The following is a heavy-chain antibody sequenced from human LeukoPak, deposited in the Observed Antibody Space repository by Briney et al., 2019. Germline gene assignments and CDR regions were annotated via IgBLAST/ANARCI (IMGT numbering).Heavy chain of an antibody. CDR3: ARVTGYVMEDYFDY. CDR1: GGSISSYY. D-gene: IGHD6-13*01. CDR2: IYYSGST. V-gene: IGHV4-59*01. J-gene: IGHJ4*02. Sequence: SETLSLTCTVSGGSISSYYWSWIRQPPGKGLEWIGYIYYSGSTNYNPSLKSRVTISVDTSKNQFSLRLSSVTAADTAVYYCARVTGYVMEDYFDYWGQGTLVTVSA.